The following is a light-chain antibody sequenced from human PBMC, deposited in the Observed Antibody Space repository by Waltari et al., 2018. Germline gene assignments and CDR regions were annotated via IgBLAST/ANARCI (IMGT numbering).Light chain of an antibody. J-gene: IGKJ3*01. Sequence: DIQMTQSPYTLSASVGDRVTIPCRASQNINSWLAWYQQKPGKAPKLLIYKASSLETGVPSRFSGSESGTEFTLTINSLQPDDFATYYCQQYNSYHIFTFGPGTKVEI. V-gene: IGKV1-5*03. CDR3: QQYNSYHIFT. CDR1: QNINSW. CDR2: KAS.